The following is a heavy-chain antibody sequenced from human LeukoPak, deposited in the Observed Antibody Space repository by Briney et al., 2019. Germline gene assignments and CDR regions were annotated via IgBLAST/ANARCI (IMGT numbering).Heavy chain of an antibody. CDR2: FYVGGAT. CDR3: ARDPPSGISMDQ. D-gene: IGHD3-10*01. Sequence: PGGSLRLSCAVSGFSVTNNYMSWVRQAPGKGLEWVSVFYVGGATYYADSVKGRFTISRDNSENTLYLQMKSLRAEDTAVYYCARDPPSGISMDQWGQGTQVTVSS. J-gene: IGHJ4*02. CDR1: GFSVTNNY. V-gene: IGHV3-53*01.